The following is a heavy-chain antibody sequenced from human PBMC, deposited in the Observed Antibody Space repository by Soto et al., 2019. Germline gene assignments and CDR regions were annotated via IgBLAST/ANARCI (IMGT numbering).Heavy chain of an antibody. Sequence: QVQLVQSGAEVKKPGSSVKVSCKASGGTFGSYAFSWVRQAPGQGLEWMGGIIPVSGAAHYAQKFQGRVTITADESTSTAYMELSSLSPQDTAVYYCATALGCSSTSCTLDYWGQGTRVIVSS. V-gene: IGHV1-69*01. CDR1: GGTFGSYA. CDR2: IIPVSGAA. CDR3: ATALGCSSTSCTLDY. D-gene: IGHD2-2*01. J-gene: IGHJ4*02.